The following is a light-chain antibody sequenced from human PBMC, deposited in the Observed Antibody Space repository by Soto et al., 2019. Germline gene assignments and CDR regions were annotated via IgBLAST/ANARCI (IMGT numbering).Light chain of an antibody. CDR3: SSYTSSITLV. CDR1: SSDVGGYDY. CDR2: DVN. J-gene: IGLJ2*01. V-gene: IGLV2-14*03. Sequence: QSALTQPASVSGSPGQSINISCTGTSSDVGGYDYVSWYQQHPGKAPKLMLYDVNNRPSGVSNRFSGSKSGNTASLTISGLQAEDEADYYCSSYTSSITLVFGAGTKLTVL.